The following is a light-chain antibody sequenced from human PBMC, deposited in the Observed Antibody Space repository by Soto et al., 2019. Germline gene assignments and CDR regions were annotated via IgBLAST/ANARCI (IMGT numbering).Light chain of an antibody. CDR3: AAWDDSLSGWV. CDR2: RNN. J-gene: IGLJ3*02. Sequence: QSVLTQPPSASGTPGQRVTISCSGSSSNIGSNYVYWYQQLPGTAPKLLIYRNNQRPSGVPDRFSGSKSGTSASLAISGLRSEDGADYYCAAWDDSLSGWVFGGGTKVTVL. V-gene: IGLV1-47*01. CDR1: SSNIGSNY.